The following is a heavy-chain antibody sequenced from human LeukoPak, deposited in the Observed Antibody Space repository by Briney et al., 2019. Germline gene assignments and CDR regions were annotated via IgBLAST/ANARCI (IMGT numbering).Heavy chain of an antibody. V-gene: IGHV3-74*01. CDR2: IKDDGST. J-gene: IGHJ4*02. CDR3: AKVAHYYGSGSYYEYYFDY. Sequence: GGSLRLSCAASGFTFSTYWMHWVRQAPGKGLVWVSRIKDDGSTIYADSVKGRFTISRDNSKNTLYLQMNSLRAEDTAVYYCAKVAHYYGSGSYYEYYFDYWGQGTLVTVSS. CDR1: GFTFSTYW. D-gene: IGHD3-10*01.